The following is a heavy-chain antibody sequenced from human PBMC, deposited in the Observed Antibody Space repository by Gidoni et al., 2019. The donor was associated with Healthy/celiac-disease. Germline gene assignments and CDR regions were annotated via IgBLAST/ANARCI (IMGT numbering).Heavy chain of an antibody. CDR1: GYSFTSYW. CDR2: IYPGDSDT. D-gene: IGHD3-10*01. V-gene: IGHV5-51*01. CDR3: ARLSGSGSYYPYYFDY. Sequence: EVQLVQSVAEVKKPGESLKISCKGSGYSFTSYWIGWVRQMPGKGLEWIGIIYPGDSDTRYSPSFQGQVTISADKTISTAYLQWSSLKASDTAMYYCARLSGSGSYYPYYFDYWGQGTLVTVSS. J-gene: IGHJ4*02.